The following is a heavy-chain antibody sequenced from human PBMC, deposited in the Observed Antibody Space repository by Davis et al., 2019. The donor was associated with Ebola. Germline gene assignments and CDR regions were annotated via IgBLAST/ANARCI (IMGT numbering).Heavy chain of an antibody. V-gene: IGHV5-10-1*01. Sequence: PGGSLRLSCKGSGSSFTSYWISWVRQMPGKGLEWMGRIDPSDSYTNYSPSFQGHVTISADKSISTAYLRWSSLKASDTAMYYCARHHYDFLSGYHTFDYWGQGTLVTVSS. CDR1: GSSFTSYW. CDR2: IDPSDSYT. J-gene: IGHJ4*02. D-gene: IGHD3-3*01. CDR3: ARHHYDFLSGYHTFDY.